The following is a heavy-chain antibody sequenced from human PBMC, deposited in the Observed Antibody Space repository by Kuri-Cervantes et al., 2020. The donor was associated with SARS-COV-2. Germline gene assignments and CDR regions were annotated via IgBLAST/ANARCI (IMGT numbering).Heavy chain of an antibody. CDR1: GYTFTGYY. CDR3: ARGKMGIAAAGTTGGYYYYYMDV. J-gene: IGHJ6*03. Sequence: ASVKVSCKASGYTFTGYYMHWVRQAPGQGLEWMGWINPNSGGTNYAQKFQGRVTMTRDTSISTAYMELSRLRSDDTAVYYCARGKMGIAAAGTTGGYYYYYMDVWGKGPRSPSP. CDR2: INPNSGGT. D-gene: IGHD6-13*01. V-gene: IGHV1-2*02.